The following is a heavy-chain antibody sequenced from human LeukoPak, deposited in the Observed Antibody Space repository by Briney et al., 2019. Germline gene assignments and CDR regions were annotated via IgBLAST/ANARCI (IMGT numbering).Heavy chain of an antibody. J-gene: IGHJ4*02. CDR1: GFTFSSHA. V-gene: IGHV3-30*14. CDR2: ISYDGSNK. Sequence: GGSLRLSCAASGFTFSSHAMHWVRQAPGKGLEWVAVISYDGSNKYYADSVKGRFTISRDNSKNTLYLQMNSLRAEDTAVYYCAREISGGWYDYWGQGTLVTVSS. D-gene: IGHD6-19*01. CDR3: AREISGGWYDY.